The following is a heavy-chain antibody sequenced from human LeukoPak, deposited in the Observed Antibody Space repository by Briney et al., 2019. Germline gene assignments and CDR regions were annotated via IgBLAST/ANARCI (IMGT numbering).Heavy chain of an antibody. CDR3: ARDGLVCSGGSCQYYFDY. CDR1: GGSISSSSYY. Sequence: SETLSLTCTVSGGSISSSSYYWGWIRQPPGKGLEWIGSIYYSGSTYYNPSPKSRVTISVDTSKNQFSLKLSSVTAADTAVYYCARDGLVCSGGSCQYYFDYWGQGTLVTVSS. V-gene: IGHV4-39*07. D-gene: IGHD2-15*01. J-gene: IGHJ4*02. CDR2: IYYSGST.